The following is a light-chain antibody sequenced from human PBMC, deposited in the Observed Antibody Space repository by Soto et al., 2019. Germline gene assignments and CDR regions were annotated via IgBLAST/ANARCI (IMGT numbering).Light chain of an antibody. V-gene: IGLV2-23*02. CDR1: SSDVGSYNL. J-gene: IGLJ2*01. Sequence: QSVLTQPASVSGSPGQSITISCTGTSSDVGSYNLVSWYQQHPGKAPKLMIYEVSKRHSGVSNRFSGSKSGNTASLTISGLQAEDEADYYCCSYAGSSTLFGGGTKLNVL. CDR3: CSYAGSSTL. CDR2: EVS.